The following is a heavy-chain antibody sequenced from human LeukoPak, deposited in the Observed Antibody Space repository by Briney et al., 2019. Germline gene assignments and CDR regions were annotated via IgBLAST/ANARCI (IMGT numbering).Heavy chain of an antibody. CDR1: GYTFTGYY. J-gene: IGHJ1*01. D-gene: IGHD3-10*01. V-gene: IGHV1-2*06. Sequence: ASVKVSCKASGYTFTGYYMHWVRQAPGQGLEWMGRINPNSGGTNYAQKFQGRVTMTRDTSISTAYMELSRLRSDDTAVYYCAREGRVTMAPGHFQHWGQGTLVTVSS. CDR2: INPNSGGT. CDR3: AREGRVTMAPGHFQH.